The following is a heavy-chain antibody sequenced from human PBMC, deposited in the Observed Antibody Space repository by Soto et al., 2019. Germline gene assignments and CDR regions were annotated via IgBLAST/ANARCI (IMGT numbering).Heavy chain of an antibody. Sequence: QLQLQESGPGLVKPSETLSLTCTVSGGSISSSSYYWGWIRQPPGKGLEWIGSIYYSGSTYYNPSLKSRVTISVDTSKNQFSLKLSSVTAADTAVYYCARSSYYDISTYYYYYMDVWGKGTTVTVSS. D-gene: IGHD3-9*01. CDR1: GGSISSSSYY. J-gene: IGHJ6*03. CDR2: IYYSGST. CDR3: ARSSYYDISTYYYYYMDV. V-gene: IGHV4-39*01.